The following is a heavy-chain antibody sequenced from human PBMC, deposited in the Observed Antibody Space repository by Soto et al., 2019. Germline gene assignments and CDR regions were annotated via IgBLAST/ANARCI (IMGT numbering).Heavy chain of an antibody. CDR3: AGFFGSGFDY. D-gene: IGHD6-19*01. CDR1: GFTFSTDS. CDR2: ISTSGATR. J-gene: IGHJ4*02. Sequence: EVQLVESGGGLVQPGGSLRLSCVASGFTFSTDSMNWVRQAPGKGLEWVAHISTSGATRYYADSVKGRFTISRDNAKTSLYLQMDSLRNEDTAGYYCAGFFGSGFDYWGQGTLVTVSS. V-gene: IGHV3-48*02.